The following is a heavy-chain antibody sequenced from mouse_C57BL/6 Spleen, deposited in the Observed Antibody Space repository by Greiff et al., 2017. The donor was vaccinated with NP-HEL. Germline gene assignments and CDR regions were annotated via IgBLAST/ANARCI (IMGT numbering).Heavy chain of an antibody. Sequence: VKLVESGPGLVAPSQSLSITCTVSGFSLTSYAISWVRQPPGQGLEWLGVIWTGGGTNYNSALNSRLSISKDNSKSQVFLKMNSLQTDDTARYYCARFYYGSSYDYYAMDYWGQGTSVTVSS. CDR3: ARFYYGSSYDYYAMDY. CDR2: IWTGGGT. J-gene: IGHJ4*01. CDR1: GFSLTSYA. D-gene: IGHD1-1*01. V-gene: IGHV2-9-1*01.